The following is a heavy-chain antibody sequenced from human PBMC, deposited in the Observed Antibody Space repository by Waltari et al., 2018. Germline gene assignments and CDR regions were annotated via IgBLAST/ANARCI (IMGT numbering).Heavy chain of an antibody. Sequence: SGFTFSSYWMSWVRQAPGKGLEWVANIKQDGSEKYYVDSVKGRFTISRDNAKNSLYLQMNSLRAEDTAVYYCARPMVYAMVYYYYGMDVWGQGTTVTVSS. D-gene: IGHD2-8*01. CDR1: GFTFSSYW. J-gene: IGHJ6*02. CDR2: IKQDGSEK. CDR3: ARPMVYAMVYYYYGMDV. V-gene: IGHV3-7*01.